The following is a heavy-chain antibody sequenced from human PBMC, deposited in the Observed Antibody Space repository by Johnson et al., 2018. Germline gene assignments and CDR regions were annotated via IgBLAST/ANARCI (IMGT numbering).Heavy chain of an antibody. CDR2: VYYTGNT. V-gene: IGHV4-59*01. CDR3: ARGRYGELSPFEY. CDR1: GVSIGTYY. D-gene: IGHD3-10*01. J-gene: IGHJ4*02. Sequence: QVQLQESGPGLVKPSETLLLTCTVSGVSIGTYYWSWIRQSPERGLEWIGYVYYTGNTKYNPSLKSRVTISVDTSRDQFSLRLTSVTAADPAVCYCARGRYGELSPFEYWGQGTLVTVSS.